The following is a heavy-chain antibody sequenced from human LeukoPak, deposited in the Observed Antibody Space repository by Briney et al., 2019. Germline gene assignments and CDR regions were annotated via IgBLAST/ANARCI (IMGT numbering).Heavy chain of an antibody. CDR1: GYTFTGYY. V-gene: IGHV1-2*02. J-gene: IGHJ5*02. Sequence: ASVKVSCKASGYTFTGYYMHWVRQAPGQGLEWMGWINPNSGGTNYAQKFQGRVTMTRDTSISTAYMELSRLRSGDTAVYYCARDLIRYWWFDPWGQGTLVTVSS. CDR3: ARDLIRYWWFDP. CDR2: INPNSGGT. D-gene: IGHD3-9*01.